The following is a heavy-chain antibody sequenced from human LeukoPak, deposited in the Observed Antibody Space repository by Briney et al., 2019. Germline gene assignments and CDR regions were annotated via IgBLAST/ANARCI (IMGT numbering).Heavy chain of an antibody. CDR1: GFTFSPYG. J-gene: IGHJ4*02. CDR3: VRLSGYSSGWIRS. CDR2: ISGSGDFT. V-gene: IGHV3-23*01. D-gene: IGHD6-19*01. Sequence: GGSLRLSCAASGFTFSPYGMNWVRQAPGRGLEWVSLISGSGDFTYYADSVKDRFTISRDNSKNTLYLQMNNLRAEDTALYYCVRLSGYSSGWIRSWGQGTLVTVSS.